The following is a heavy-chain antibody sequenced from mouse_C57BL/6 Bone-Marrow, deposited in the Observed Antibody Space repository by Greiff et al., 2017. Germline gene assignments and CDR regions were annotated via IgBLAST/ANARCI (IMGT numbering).Heavy chain of an antibody. CDR2: IHPNSGST. V-gene: IGHV1-64*01. J-gene: IGHJ3*01. CDR3: ARKGGAWFAY. CDR1: GYTFTSYW. Sequence: QVQLQQPGAELVKPGASVKLSCKASGYTFTSYWMHWVKQRPGQGLEWIGMIHPNSGSTNYNEKFKSKDTLTGDKSSSTAYMQLSSLTSEDSAVYYCARKGGAWFAYWGQGTLVTVS.